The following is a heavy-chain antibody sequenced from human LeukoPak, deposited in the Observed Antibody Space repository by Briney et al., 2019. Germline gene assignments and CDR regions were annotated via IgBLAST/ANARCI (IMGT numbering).Heavy chain of an antibody. V-gene: IGHV1-69*05. CDR3: ARGLGDYDSSAYLED. D-gene: IGHD3-22*01. CDR1: GGTFSSYA. CDR2: IIPIFGTA. Sequence: ASVKVSCKASGGTFSSYAISWVRQAPGQGLEWMGGIIPIFGTANYAQKFQGRVTITTDESTSTAYMELSSLRSEDPAVDYCARGLGDYDSSAYLEDWGQGTLVTVSS. J-gene: IGHJ4*02.